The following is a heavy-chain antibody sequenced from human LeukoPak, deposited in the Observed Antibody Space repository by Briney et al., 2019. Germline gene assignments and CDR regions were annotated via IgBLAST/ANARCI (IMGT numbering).Heavy chain of an antibody. CDR3: TRDTGTTGEVKFDP. D-gene: IGHD4-17*01. CDR1: GGSITSTTSY. CDR2: MYYSGNT. V-gene: IGHV4-39*07. Sequence: SETLSLTCTVSGGSITSTTSYWGWIHQPPGQGLEWIGGMYYSGNTYHNPSLKSRVTISVDTSKNQFSLKLTSVTAADTAVYYCTRDTGTTGEVKFDPWGQGTLVTVSS. J-gene: IGHJ5*02.